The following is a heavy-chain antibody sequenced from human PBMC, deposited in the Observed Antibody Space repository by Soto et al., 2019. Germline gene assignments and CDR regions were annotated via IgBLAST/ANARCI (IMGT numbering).Heavy chain of an antibody. CDR2: ISTSGSTI. CDR1: GFTFSSYE. J-gene: IGHJ6*02. V-gene: IGHV3-48*03. Sequence: EVQLVESGGGLAQPGGSLRLSCAASGFTFSSYEMIWVRQAPGKGLVWVLYISTSGSTIYYADSVKGRFTISRDNAKNSLHLQMNSLRAEDTAVYYCARENSPAGMDVWAQGTTVTVSS. CDR3: ARENSPAGMDV. D-gene: IGHD6-13*01.